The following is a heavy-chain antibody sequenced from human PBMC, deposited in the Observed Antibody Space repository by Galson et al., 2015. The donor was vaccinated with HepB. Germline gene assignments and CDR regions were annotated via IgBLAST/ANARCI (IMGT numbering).Heavy chain of an antibody. V-gene: IGHV3-23*01. J-gene: IGHJ4*02. D-gene: IGHD3-16*01. CDR1: GFTFTSYA. Sequence: SLRLSCAASGFTFTSYAVGWVRQAPGRGLEWVSSVGGGGTKYYADSVRGRFTISRDNSKNTLYLEVNSLRVEDTAIYYCAKLRGATYRLYHFDYWGQGALVTVSS. CDR2: VGGGGTK. CDR3: AKLRGATYRLYHFDY.